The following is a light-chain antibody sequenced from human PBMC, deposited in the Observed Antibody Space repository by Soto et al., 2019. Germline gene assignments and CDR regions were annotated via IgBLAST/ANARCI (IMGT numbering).Light chain of an antibody. CDR2: GVS. CDR3: QQYSSLPHT. Sequence: ESVLTQSPGTLSLSPGERATLSCRATQSVTNNYFAWYQQKPGQSPRLLIYGVSSRATDIPDRFSGSGSGTDFTLTISRLEPXXXVVYYCQQYSSLPHTFGQGTKLEVK. V-gene: IGKV3-20*01. CDR1: QSVTNNY. J-gene: IGKJ2*01.